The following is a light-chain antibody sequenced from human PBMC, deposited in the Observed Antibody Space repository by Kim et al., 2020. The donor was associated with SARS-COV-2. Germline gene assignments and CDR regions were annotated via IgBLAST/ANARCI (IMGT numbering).Light chain of an antibody. Sequence: DIQMTQSPSSLSASVGDRVTITCQASQDISNYLNWYQQKPGKAPKLLIYDASNLETGVPSRFSGSGSGTDFTFTISRLQPEDIATYYCQQYDNLPLTFGPGTRLEIK. CDR2: DAS. V-gene: IGKV1-33*01. CDR1: QDISNY. J-gene: IGKJ5*01. CDR3: QQYDNLPLT.